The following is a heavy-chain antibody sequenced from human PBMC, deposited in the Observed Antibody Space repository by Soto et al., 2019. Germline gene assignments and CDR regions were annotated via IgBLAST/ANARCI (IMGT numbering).Heavy chain of an antibody. CDR3: ARDVRGEGRDDAFDI. D-gene: IGHD3-16*01. J-gene: IGHJ3*02. CDR2: IYYSGST. Sequence: PSETLSLTCTVSGGSISSYYWSWIRQPPGKGLEWIGYIYYSGSTNYNPSLKSRATISVDTSKNQFSLKLSSVTAADTAVYYCARDVRGEGRDDAFDIWGQGTMVTVSS. CDR1: GGSISSYY. V-gene: IGHV4-59*01.